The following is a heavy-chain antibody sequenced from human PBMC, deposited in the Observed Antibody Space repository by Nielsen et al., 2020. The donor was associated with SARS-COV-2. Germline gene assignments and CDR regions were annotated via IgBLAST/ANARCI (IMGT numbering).Heavy chain of an antibody. V-gene: IGHV3-48*02. J-gene: IGHJ4*02. CDR2: ISSGGSST. CDR3: ATSSPYFDY. Sequence: WIRQPPGKGLEWISYISSGGSSTDYADSVKGRFTISRDNAKNSLYLQMNSLRDEDTAVYYCATSSPYFDYWGQGTLVTVSS.